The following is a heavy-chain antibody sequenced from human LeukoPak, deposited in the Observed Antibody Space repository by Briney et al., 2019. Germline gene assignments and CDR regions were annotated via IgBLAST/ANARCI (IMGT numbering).Heavy chain of an antibody. CDR3: ARELKAYHYGSGRLFDY. J-gene: IGHJ4*02. Sequence: KSSETLSLTCTVSGGSISSGGYYWSWIRQPPGKGLEWIGYIYHSGSTYYNPSLKSRATISVDRSKNQFSLKLSSVTAADTAVYYCARELKAYHYGSGRLFDYWGQGTLVTVSS. D-gene: IGHD3-10*01. V-gene: IGHV4-30-2*01. CDR1: GGSISSGGYY. CDR2: IYHSGST.